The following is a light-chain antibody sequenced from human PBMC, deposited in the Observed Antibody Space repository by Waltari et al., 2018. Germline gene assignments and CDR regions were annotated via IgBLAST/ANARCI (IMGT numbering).Light chain of an antibody. CDR1: QDIRSW. CDR3: LQYFGTPRT. Sequence: DIQMTQSPSTLSASVGDRITITCRASQDIRSWLAWYQQKPGKAPELLIYKASTLHGGVPSRFSGSGSGTEFTLTISSLQAEDVAVYYCLQYFGTPRTFGQGTKLEIK. CDR2: KAS. V-gene: IGKV1-5*03. J-gene: IGKJ2*01.